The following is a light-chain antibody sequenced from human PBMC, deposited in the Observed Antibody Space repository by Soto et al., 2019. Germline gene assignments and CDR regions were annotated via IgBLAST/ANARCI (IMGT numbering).Light chain of an antibody. J-gene: IGLJ1*01. Sequence: HSVLTXPTSVSGSLGQSITISCTGTSTDFGGQNYVSWYQQHPGRAPKLILYEVSNRPSGVPNRFSGYKSGNTASLTISGLQAEDVADYYCSSYTDVVTLEVFGPGTKVTVL. CDR3: SSYTDVVTLEV. V-gene: IGLV2-14*01. CDR2: EVS. CDR1: STDFGGQNY.